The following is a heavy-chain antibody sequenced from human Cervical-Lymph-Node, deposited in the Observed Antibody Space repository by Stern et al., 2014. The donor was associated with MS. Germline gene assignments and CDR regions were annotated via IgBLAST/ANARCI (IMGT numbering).Heavy chain of an antibody. J-gene: IGHJ4*02. CDR3: ARQRTTGHMDFDY. V-gene: IGHV1-46*01. Sequence: QVQLVQSGAEVKKPGASVNVSCKASGYTFTTYFVHWVRQAPGQGLECMGIINTSDGDTSYIRSFQGRVTMTRDTSANTVYLRLSNLKSEDTAVYYCARQRTTGHMDFDYWGQGTLVTVSS. D-gene: IGHD1-1*01. CDR2: INTSDGDT. CDR1: GYTFTTYF.